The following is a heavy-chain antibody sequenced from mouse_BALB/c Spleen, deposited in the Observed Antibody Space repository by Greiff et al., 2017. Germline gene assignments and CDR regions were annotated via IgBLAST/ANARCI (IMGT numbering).Heavy chain of an antibody. CDR2: INPGSGGT. V-gene: IGHV1-54*01. J-gene: IGHJ2*01. CDR1: GYAFTNYL. CDR3: AREGYYGSGY. Sequence: VKLQESGAELVRPGTSVKVSCKASGYAFTNYLIEWVKQRPGQGLEWIGVINPGSGGTNYNEKFKGKATLTADKSSSTAYMQLSSLTSDDSAVYFCAREGYYGSGYWGQGTTLTVSS. D-gene: IGHD1-1*01.